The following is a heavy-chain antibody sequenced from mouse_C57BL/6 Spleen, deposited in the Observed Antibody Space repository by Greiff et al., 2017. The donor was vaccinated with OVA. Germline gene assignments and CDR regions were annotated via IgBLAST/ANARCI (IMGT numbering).Heavy chain of an antibody. J-gene: IGHJ2*01. D-gene: IGHD3-3*01. CDR3: ARERDRDYFDY. Sequence: EVKLQESGPGLVKPSQSLSLTCSVTGYSITSGYYWNWIRQFPGNKLEWMGYISYDGSNNSNPSLKNRISITRDTSKNQFFLKLNSVTTEDTATYYCARERDRDYFDYWGQGTTLTVSS. V-gene: IGHV3-6*01. CDR2: ISYDGSN. CDR1: GYSITSGYY.